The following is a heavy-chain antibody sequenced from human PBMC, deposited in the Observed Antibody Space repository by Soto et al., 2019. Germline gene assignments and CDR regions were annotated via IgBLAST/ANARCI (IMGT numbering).Heavy chain of an antibody. D-gene: IGHD1-26*01. CDR2: ITGNGDTT. CDR3: AQCPSPFGGCERVDY. J-gene: IGHJ4*02. V-gene: IGHV3-23*01. CDR1: GFKFSSNA. Sequence: EVQLLDSGGGWVQPGGSLRLSCAASGFKFSSNAMSWVRQAPGKGLEWVSGITGNGDTTYYVQSVKGRFTISRDNSKRTLHLQMNSRRAEYTAVYYCAQCPSPFGGCERVDYWGQGTLVTVSS.